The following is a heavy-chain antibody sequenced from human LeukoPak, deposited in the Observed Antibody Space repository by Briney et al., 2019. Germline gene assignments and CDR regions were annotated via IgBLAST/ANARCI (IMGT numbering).Heavy chain of an antibody. CDR1: GFTFSSYS. CDR2: ISSSSSYI. J-gene: IGHJ3*02. D-gene: IGHD3-22*01. CDR3: ARDRTAHRYYDSSGYYEGAFDI. Sequence: GGSLRLSCAASGFTFSSYSMNWVHQAPGKGLEWVSSISSSSSYIYYADSVKGRFTISRDNAKNSLYLRMNSLRAEETAVYYCARDRTAHRYYDSSGYYEGAFDIWGQGTMVTVSS. V-gene: IGHV3-21*01.